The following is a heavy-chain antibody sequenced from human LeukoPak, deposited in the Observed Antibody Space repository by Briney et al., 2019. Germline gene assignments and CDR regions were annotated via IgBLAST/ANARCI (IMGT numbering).Heavy chain of an antibody. CDR3: ARDRVGSGWPRPWYFEF. CDR2: INPNTGAT. J-gene: IGHJ4*02. CDR1: GYTFTGYY. V-gene: IGHV1-2*02. D-gene: IGHD6-19*01. Sequence: ASVTVSSKPSGYTFTGYYLHWVRQAPGQGLEWMGWINPNTGATIYAEKFQGRVTMTRDTSIDTAYMEMRSLRSDDTAVYYCARDRVGSGWPRPWYFEFWGRGTLITVSS.